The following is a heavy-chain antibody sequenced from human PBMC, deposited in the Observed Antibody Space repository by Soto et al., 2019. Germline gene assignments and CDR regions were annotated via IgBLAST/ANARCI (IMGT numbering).Heavy chain of an antibody. CDR2: IFYSGRT. CDR3: ARSVADQPLFDY. CDR1: GGSVSSGSYY. Sequence: QVLLQESGPGLLKPSETLSLTCTVSGGSVSSGSYYWSCIRQPPGKGLEWVGHIFYSGRTNYNPSLKSRVTLSVDTSKNQFSLKLSSVTAADTAVYYWARSVADQPLFDYWGQGALVTVSS. J-gene: IGHJ4*02. D-gene: IGHD2-2*01. V-gene: IGHV4-61*01.